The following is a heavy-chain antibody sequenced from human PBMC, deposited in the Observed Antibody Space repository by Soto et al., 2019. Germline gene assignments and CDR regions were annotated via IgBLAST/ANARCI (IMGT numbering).Heavy chain of an antibody. V-gene: IGHV3-30*18. CDR1: GFTFSTYG. CDR3: AKDLQSYGDYDYYCYGMDV. D-gene: IGHD4-17*01. CDR2: ISNDGTNK. J-gene: IGHJ6*02. Sequence: QVQLVESGGGEVQPGRSLTISCAASGFTFSTYGMHWVRQTPGKGLEWVAVISNDGTNKFYSASVKGRITISRDNFKKTLTLQMNSLRADDTAVYSCAKDLQSYGDYDYYCYGMDVWGLGTRVTVSS.